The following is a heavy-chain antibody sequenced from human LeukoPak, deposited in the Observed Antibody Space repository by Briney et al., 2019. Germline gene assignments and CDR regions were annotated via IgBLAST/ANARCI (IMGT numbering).Heavy chain of an antibody. CDR1: GYSFTAYY. CDR3: ARVGNIAAAGTLPHNWFDP. V-gene: IGHV1-2*02. J-gene: IGHJ5*02. D-gene: IGHD6-13*01. CDR2: INPNSGGT. Sequence: ASVKVSCKASGYSFTAYYMHWVRQAPGQGLEWMGWINPNSGGTNYAQKFQGRVTMTRDTSITTAYMEMSRLRSDDTALYYCARVGNIAAAGTLPHNWFDPWGQGTLVTVSS.